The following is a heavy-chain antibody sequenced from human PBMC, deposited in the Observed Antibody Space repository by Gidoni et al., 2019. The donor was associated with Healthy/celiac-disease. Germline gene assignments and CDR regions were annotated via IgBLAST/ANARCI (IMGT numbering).Heavy chain of an antibody. CDR1: GFTFSSYG. CDR3: AKDQEYSSGWAGYYYYYGMDV. V-gene: IGHV3-30*18. D-gene: IGHD6-19*01. Sequence: QVQLVESGGGVVQPGRSLRLSCAASGFTFSSYGKHGVRQAPGKGLEWLAVISYEGSNQYYADSVKGRFTISRDNSKNTLYLQMNSLRAEDTAVYYCAKDQEYSSGWAGYYYYYGMDVWGQGTTVTVSS. J-gene: IGHJ6*02. CDR2: ISYEGSNQ.